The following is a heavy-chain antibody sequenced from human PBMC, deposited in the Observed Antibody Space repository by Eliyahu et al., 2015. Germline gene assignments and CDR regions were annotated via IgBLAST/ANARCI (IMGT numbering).Heavy chain of an antibody. D-gene: IGHD4-17*01. CDR3: ARGDYGDFRGVVGFDL. CDR1: GFXFSXHX. V-gene: IGHV3-72*01. Sequence: EVKLEESGGGLVQPGGSLRLSCAGSGFXFSXHXMDWVRQAPGRGLEWXGRVRNKXKSHTTEYAASVQGRFTISRDDSKNSLYLQMNSLKTEDTAVYYCARGDYGDFRGVVGFDLWGQGTMVAVSS. J-gene: IGHJ3*01. CDR2: VRNKXKSHTT.